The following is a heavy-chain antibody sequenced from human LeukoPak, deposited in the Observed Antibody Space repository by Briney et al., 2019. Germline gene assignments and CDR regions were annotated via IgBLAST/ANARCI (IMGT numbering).Heavy chain of an antibody. D-gene: IGHD2/OR15-2a*01. CDR3: ARSLSANLVFFL. Sequence: SETLSLTCTVSGGSISTYYWHWLRQPPAKGLEWIGYIYYSGSTNYNPSLKSRVTISVDTSKDQFSLKLTSVTAADTAVYYCARSLSANLVFFLWGQGTTVTVSS. J-gene: IGHJ6*02. CDR2: IYYSGST. CDR1: GGSISTYY. V-gene: IGHV4-59*08.